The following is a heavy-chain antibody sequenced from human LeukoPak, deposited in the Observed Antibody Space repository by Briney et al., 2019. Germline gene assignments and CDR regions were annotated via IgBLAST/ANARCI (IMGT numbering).Heavy chain of an antibody. CDR2: ISSSGSSI. D-gene: IGHD3-3*01. CDR3: ASGPPFLKYFEY. J-gene: IGHJ4*02. V-gene: IGHV3-48*03. Sequence: GGSLRLSCAASGFTFSSYEMNWVRQAPGKGLEWVSYISSSGSSIYYADSVRGRFTISRDNAKNLLYLQMNSLRAEDTAVYYCASGPPFLKYFEYWGQGTLVTVSS. CDR1: GFTFSSYE.